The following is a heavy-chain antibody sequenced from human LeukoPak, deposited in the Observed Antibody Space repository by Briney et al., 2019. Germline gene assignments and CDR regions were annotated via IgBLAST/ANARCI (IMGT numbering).Heavy chain of an antibody. CDR3: ARVRGGFGYSNYEGYFDY. V-gene: IGHV1-69*13. CDR1: GGTFSRYA. CDR2: IIPFFGTA. Sequence: ASVKVSCKPSGGTFSRYAISWVRQAPGHGREWMGWIIPFFGTANHPHEFQDRITLTANQSTNTAYMEVSSLRCEDTAVYFCARVRGGFGYSNYEGYFDYWGQGTLVTVSS. D-gene: IGHD4-11*01. J-gene: IGHJ4*02.